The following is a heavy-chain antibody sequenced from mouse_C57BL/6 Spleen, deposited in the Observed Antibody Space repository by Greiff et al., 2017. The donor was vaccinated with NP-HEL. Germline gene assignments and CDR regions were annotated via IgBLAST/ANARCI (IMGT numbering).Heavy chain of an antibody. CDR2: IDPSDSYT. J-gene: IGHJ4*01. Sequence: VQLQQPGAELVMPGASVKLSCKASGYTFTSYWMHWVKQRPGQGLEWIGEIDPSDSYTNYNQQFKGKSTLTVDKSSSTAYMQLSSLTSEDSAVYYCARRKVSAPYAMDYWGQGTSVTVSS. V-gene: IGHV1-69*01. CDR3: ARRKVSAPYAMDY. CDR1: GYTFTSYW.